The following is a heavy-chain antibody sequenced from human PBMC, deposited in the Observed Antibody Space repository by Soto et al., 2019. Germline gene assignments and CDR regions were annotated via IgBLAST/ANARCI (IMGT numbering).Heavy chain of an antibody. CDR2: MNPNSGNT. Sequence: GASVKVSCKASGYTFTSYDINWVRQATGQGLEWMGWMNPNSGNTGYAQKFQGRATMTRNTSISTAYMELSSLRSEDTAVYYCAIVLATLIVLMVYATRRGALDIWGQGTMVTVSS. CDR3: AIVLATLIVLMVYATRRGALDI. V-gene: IGHV1-8*01. CDR1: GYTFTSYD. J-gene: IGHJ3*02. D-gene: IGHD2-8*01.